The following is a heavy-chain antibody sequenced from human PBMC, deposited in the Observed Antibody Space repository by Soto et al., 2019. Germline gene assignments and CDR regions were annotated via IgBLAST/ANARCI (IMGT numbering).Heavy chain of an antibody. CDR2: IIPIFGTE. D-gene: IGHD2-15*01. CDR1: GGTFSSYA. V-gene: IGHV1-69*13. CDR3: ARDPGAASFDF. J-gene: IGHJ4*02. Sequence: SVKVSCKASGGTFSSYAISWVRQAPGQGLEWMGGIIPIFGTENYAQKFQGRVTITADESTSTAYMELRSLRSEDTAVYFCARDPGAASFDFWAQGTLVTVSS.